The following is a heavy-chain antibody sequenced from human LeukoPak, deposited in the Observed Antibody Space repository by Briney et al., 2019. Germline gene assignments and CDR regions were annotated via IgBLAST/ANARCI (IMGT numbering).Heavy chain of an antibody. CDR1: GFTFSSYA. D-gene: IGHD1/OR15-1a*01. J-gene: IGHJ4*02. Sequence: GGSLRLSRAASGFTFSSYAMSWVRQAPGKGLEWVSAISGNGGSTYYADSVKGRFTISRDNSKNTLYLQMNSLRAEDTAVYYCAKDLWNKLGNYYFDYWGQGTLVTVSS. V-gene: IGHV3-23*01. CDR3: AKDLWNKLGNYYFDY. CDR2: ISGNGGST.